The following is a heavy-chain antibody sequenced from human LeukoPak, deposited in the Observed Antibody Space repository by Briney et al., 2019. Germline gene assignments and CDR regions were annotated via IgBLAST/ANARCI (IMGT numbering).Heavy chain of an antibody. J-gene: IGHJ4*02. V-gene: IGHV1-18*01. CDR3: ARRRLVEDY. CDR1: VYACTSYG. CDR2: ISAYNGNT. Sequence: ASVTLSFKSSVYACTSYGISWVRQAPGQGLEWMGWISAYNGNTNYAQKLQGRVTMTTDTSTSTAYMELRSLRSDDTAVYYCARRRLVEDYWGQGTLVTVSS. D-gene: IGHD6-6*01.